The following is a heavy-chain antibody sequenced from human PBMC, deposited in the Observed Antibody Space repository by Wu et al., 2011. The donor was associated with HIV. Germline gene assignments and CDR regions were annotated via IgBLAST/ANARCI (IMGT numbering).Heavy chain of an antibody. J-gene: IGHJ4*02. V-gene: IGHV1-69*15. CDR2: IIPIFGTA. Sequence: QVQLVQSEAEVKKPGSSVKVSCKASGGTFSSYAISWVRQAPGQGLEWMGRIIPIFGTANYAQKFQGRVTITADESTSTAYMELSSLRSEDTAVYYCARDFVDRSDLWFGSSVYFDYWGQGTLVTVSS. CDR3: ARDFVDRSDLWFGSSVYFDY. D-gene: IGHD3-10*01. CDR1: GGTFSSYA.